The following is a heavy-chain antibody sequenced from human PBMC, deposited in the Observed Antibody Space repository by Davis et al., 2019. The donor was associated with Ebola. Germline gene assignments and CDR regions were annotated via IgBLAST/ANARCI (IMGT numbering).Heavy chain of an antibody. Sequence: PGGSLRLSCAASGFTFSSYEMNWVRQAPGKGLEWVSYISSSGSTIYYADSVKGRFTISRDNAKNSLYLQMNSLRAEDTAVYYCAREKAYYDILTGYPVSYYYYGMDVWGQGTTVTVSS. CDR3: AREKAYYDILTGYPVSYYYYGMDV. J-gene: IGHJ6*02. V-gene: IGHV3-48*03. CDR1: GFTFSSYE. CDR2: ISSSGSTI. D-gene: IGHD3-9*01.